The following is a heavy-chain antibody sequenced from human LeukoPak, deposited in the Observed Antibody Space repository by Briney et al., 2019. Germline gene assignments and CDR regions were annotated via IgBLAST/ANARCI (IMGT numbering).Heavy chain of an antibody. V-gene: IGHV4-30-2*01. CDR1: GGSFSGYS. D-gene: IGHD1-26*01. CDR2: IYHSGST. J-gene: IGHJ4*02. Sequence: SETLSLTCAVYGGSFSGYSWSWIRQPPGKGLEWIGYIYHSGSTYYNPSLKSRVTISVDRSKNQFSLKLSSVTAADTAVYYCARGLPPIVGAYDYWGQGTLVTVSS. CDR3: ARGLPPIVGAYDY.